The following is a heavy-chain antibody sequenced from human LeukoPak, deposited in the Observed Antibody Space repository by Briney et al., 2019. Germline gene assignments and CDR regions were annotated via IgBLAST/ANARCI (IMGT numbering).Heavy chain of an antibody. Sequence: PSETLSLTCTVSSGSISSYYWSWIRQPPGKGLEWIGYIYYSGSTNYNPSLKSRVIISVDTSKNQFSLKLSSVTAADTAVYYCARKGLRRRDGFDVWGQGTMVTVSS. D-gene: IGHD3/OR15-3a*01. CDR3: ARKGLRRRDGFDV. V-gene: IGHV4-59*01. CDR1: SGSISSYY. CDR2: IYYSGST. J-gene: IGHJ3*01.